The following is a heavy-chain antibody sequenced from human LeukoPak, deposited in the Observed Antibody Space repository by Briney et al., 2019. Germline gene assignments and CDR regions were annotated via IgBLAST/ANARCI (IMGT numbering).Heavy chain of an antibody. J-gene: IGHJ5*02. Sequence: SETLSLTCAVYGGSFSGYYWSWIRQPPEKGLEWIGEINHSGSTNYNPSLKRRVTISVDTSKNQFSLKLSSVIAADTAVYYCARNRPYCSSTSCRGGWFDPWGQGTLVTVSS. CDR3: ARNRPYCSSTSCRGGWFDP. CDR2: INHSGST. V-gene: IGHV4-34*01. D-gene: IGHD2-2*01. CDR1: GGSFSGYY.